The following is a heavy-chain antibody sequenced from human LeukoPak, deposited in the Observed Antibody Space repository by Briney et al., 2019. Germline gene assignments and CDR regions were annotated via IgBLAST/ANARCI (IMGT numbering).Heavy chain of an antibody. Sequence: ASVKVSCKASGYTFTNYGIGWVRQAPGQGLEWMGWISTYNGNTNYAQQLQGRVTVTTDTSTSTAYMELRSLRPDDTAVYYCARDLPSYYDILTGPHTYYYYGMDVWGQGTTVTVSS. CDR3: ARDLPSYYDILTGPHTYYYYGMDV. J-gene: IGHJ6*02. D-gene: IGHD3-9*01. CDR2: ISTYNGNT. V-gene: IGHV1-18*01. CDR1: GYTFTNYG.